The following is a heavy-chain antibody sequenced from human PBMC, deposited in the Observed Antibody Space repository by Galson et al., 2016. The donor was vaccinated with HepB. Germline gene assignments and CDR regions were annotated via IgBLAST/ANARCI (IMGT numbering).Heavy chain of an antibody. CDR1: GFTFSNYW. CDR2: IKRDGSEK. CDR3: ARDGSGWLFDS. Sequence: SLRLSCAASGFTFSNYWMSWVRQPPGKGLEWVGNIKRDGSEKYYVDSVKGRFTISRDNAKNSLYLQMNSLRAEDTAVYYCARDGSGWLFDSRGQGTLVTVSS. V-gene: IGHV3-7*01. D-gene: IGHD6-19*01. J-gene: IGHJ4*02.